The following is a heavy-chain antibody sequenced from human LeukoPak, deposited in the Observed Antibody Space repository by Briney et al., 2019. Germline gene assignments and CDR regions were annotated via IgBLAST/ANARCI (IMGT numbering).Heavy chain of an antibody. J-gene: IGHJ6*02. Sequence: ASVKVSCKASGYTFTSYAMHWVRQAPGQRLEWTGWINAGNGNTKYSQKFQGRATITRDTSASTAYMELSSLRSEDTAVYYCAREDMDGEVSLDDGMDVWGQGTTVTVSS. CDR1: GYTFTSYA. CDR2: INAGNGNT. D-gene: IGHD3-10*01. CDR3: AREDMDGEVSLDDGMDV. V-gene: IGHV1-3*01.